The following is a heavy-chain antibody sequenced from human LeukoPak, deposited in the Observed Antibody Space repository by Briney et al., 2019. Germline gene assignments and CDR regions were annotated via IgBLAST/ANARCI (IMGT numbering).Heavy chain of an antibody. CDR2: IYYSGST. Sequence: PSETLSLTCTVSGGSISSYYWSWIRQPPGKGLEWIGYIYYSGSTNYNPSLKSRVTISVDTSKNQFYLKLSSVTAADTAVYYCARHPFATPFDYWGPGTLVTVSS. CDR3: ARHPFATPFDY. D-gene: IGHD2-15*01. V-gene: IGHV4-59*08. J-gene: IGHJ4*02. CDR1: GGSISSYY.